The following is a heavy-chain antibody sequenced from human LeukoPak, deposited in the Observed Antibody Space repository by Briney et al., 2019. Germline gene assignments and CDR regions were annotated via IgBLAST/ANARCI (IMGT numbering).Heavy chain of an antibody. V-gene: IGHV3-30-3*01. CDR3: AKVKWELPSLPDY. CDR1: GFTFSSYA. CDR2: ISYDGSNK. Sequence: GGSLRLSCAASGFTFSSYAMHWVRQAPGKGLEWVAVISYDGSNKYYADSVKGRFTISRDNSKNTLYLQMNSLRAEDTAVYYCAKVKWELPSLPDYWGQGTLVTVSS. D-gene: IGHD1-26*01. J-gene: IGHJ4*02.